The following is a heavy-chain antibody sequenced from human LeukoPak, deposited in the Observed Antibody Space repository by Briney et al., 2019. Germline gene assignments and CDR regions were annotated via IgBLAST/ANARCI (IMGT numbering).Heavy chain of an antibody. D-gene: IGHD6-13*01. CDR3: AADPGYSSSWYYYHYYMDV. V-gene: IGHV1-58*01. Sequence: TSVKVSCKASGFTFTSSAVQWVRQARGQRLEWIGWIVVGSGNTNYAQKFQERVTITRDMSTSTAYMELSSLRSEDTAVYYCAADPGYSSSWYYYHYYMDVWGKGTTVTVSS. CDR1: GFTFTSSA. J-gene: IGHJ6*03. CDR2: IVVGSGNT.